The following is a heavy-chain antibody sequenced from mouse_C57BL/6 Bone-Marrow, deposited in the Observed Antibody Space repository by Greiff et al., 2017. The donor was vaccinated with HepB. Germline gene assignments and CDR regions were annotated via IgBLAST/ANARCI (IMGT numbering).Heavy chain of an antibody. Sequence: EVKLMESGAELVKPGASVKLSCTASGFNFKGYYMHWVKQRTEQGLEWIGRIDPEDGETKYDPKFQGKATITADTSSNTAYLQLSSLTSEDTAVYYCARDGDGYYGAYWGQGTLVTVSA. J-gene: IGHJ3*01. V-gene: IGHV14-2*01. D-gene: IGHD2-3*01. CDR2: IDPEDGET. CDR1: GFNFKGYY. CDR3: ARDGDGYYGAY.